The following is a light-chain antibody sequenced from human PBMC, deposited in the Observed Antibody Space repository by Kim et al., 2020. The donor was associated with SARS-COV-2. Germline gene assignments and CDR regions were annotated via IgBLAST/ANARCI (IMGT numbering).Light chain of an antibody. CDR1: SSNIGSNT. CDR2: SNN. J-gene: IGLJ3*02. CDR3: AAWDDSLNGWV. Sequence: VLTQPPSASGTPGQRVTISCSGSSSNIGSNTVNWYQQLPGTAPKLLIYSNNQRPSGVPDRFSGSKSGTSASLAISGLQSEDEADYYCAAWDDSLNGWVFGGGTQLTVL. V-gene: IGLV1-44*01.